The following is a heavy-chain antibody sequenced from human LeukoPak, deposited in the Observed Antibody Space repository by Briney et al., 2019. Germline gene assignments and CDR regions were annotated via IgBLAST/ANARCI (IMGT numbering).Heavy chain of an antibody. Sequence: SVKVSCKASGGTFSSYAISWVRQAPGQGLEWMGGIIPIFGTANYAQKFQGRVTITTDESTSTAYMELSSLRSEDTAVYYCGAVGIDGYKYGYYYYYMDVWGKGTTVTVSS. J-gene: IGHJ6*03. V-gene: IGHV1-69*05. CDR3: GAVGIDGYKYGYYYYYMDV. CDR1: GGTFSSYA. CDR2: IIPIFGTA. D-gene: IGHD5-24*01.